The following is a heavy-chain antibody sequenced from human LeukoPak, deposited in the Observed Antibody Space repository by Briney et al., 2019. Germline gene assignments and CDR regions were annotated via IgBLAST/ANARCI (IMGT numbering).Heavy chain of an antibody. CDR2: IIPILGIA. CDR1: GYTFTNYG. D-gene: IGHD3-16*02. J-gene: IGHJ4*02. V-gene: IGHV1-69*04. CDR3: ARDRLYSHGRKYYFDY. Sequence: ASVKVSCKASGYTFTNYGISWVRQAPGQGLEWMGRIIPILGIANYAQKFQGRVTITADKSTSTAYMELSSLRSEDTAVYYCARDRLYSHGRKYYFDYWGQGTLVTVSS.